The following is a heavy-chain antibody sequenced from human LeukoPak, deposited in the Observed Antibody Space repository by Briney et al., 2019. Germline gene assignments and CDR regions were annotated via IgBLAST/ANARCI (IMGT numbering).Heavy chain of an antibody. CDR1: GFTFSSYG. V-gene: IGHV3-30*18. CDR3: AKDVDPFGSGSYVEGFDY. CDR2: ISFDASDK. J-gene: IGHJ4*02. Sequence: PGGSLRLSCEASGFTFSSYGMHWVRQAPGKGLEWVAVISFDASDKYYADSVKGRFTISRDNSKNTLYLQMNSLRAEDTAVYYCAKDVDPFGSGSYVEGFDYWGQGTLVTVSS. D-gene: IGHD3-10*01.